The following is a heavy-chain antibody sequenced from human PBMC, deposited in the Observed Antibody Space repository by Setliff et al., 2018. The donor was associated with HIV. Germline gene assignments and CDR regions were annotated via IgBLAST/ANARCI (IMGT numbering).Heavy chain of an antibody. V-gene: IGHV4-31*11. CDR3: ARDMTYYYDTSGSFGWFDP. J-gene: IGHJ5*02. Sequence: PSETLSLTCAVSGGSISSGGYYWNWIRLQPGKGLEWIGHIYYSGSTQYNPSLKSRVAISVDTSKDQLSLTVNSVTAADTAVYYCARDMTYYYDTSGSFGWFDPWGQGTLVTVSS. CDR2: IYYSGST. D-gene: IGHD3-22*01. CDR1: GGSISSGGYY.